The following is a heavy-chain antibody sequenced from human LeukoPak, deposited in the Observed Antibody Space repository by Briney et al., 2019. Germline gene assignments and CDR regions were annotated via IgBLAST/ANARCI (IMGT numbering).Heavy chain of an antibody. CDR2: IYSGGST. Sequence: PAGSLRFSGAASGFTVSSNYMSQVRQDPGKRLKRVSVIYSGGSTYYADSVKGRFTISRDNSKNTLYLQMNSLRAEDTFFYKQKTAYEIYYYGMDVWGQGTTVTVSS. V-gene: IGHV3-66*01. CDR1: GFTVSSNY. D-gene: IGHD1-1*01. CDR3: KTAYEIYYYGMDV. J-gene: IGHJ6*02.